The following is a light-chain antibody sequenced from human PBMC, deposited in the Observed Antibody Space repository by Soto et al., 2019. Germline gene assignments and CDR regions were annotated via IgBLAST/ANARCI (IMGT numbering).Light chain of an antibody. CDR2: DAS. J-gene: IGKJ1*01. Sequence: IVMTQCPATQAVSPCEGATLSCRASQSVSSNLAWYQQKPGQAPRLLIYDASTRATGIPARFSGSGSGTEFTLTISSLQSEDFAVYYCQQSNNWPRTFGQGTKADI. V-gene: IGKV3-15*01. CDR3: QQSNNWPRT. CDR1: QSVSSN.